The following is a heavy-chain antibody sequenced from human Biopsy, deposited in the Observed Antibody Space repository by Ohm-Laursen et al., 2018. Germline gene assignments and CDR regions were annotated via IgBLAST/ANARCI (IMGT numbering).Heavy chain of an antibody. V-gene: IGHV4-31*02. CDR1: GVSISVDGYY. D-gene: IGHD1-26*01. CDR2: IYHGGTT. Sequence: SQTLSLTWTVSGVSISVDGYYWAWIRQLPGKGLDWIGYIYHGGTTYYNPSLKSRLTMSVDTSKNEFSLRLRSVTAADTAVYFCATFRASWDTTQGGDYWGQGALVTVSS. CDR3: ATFRASWDTTQGGDY. J-gene: IGHJ4*02.